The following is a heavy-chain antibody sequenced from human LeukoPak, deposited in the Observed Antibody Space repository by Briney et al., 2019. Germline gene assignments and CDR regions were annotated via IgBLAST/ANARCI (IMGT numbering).Heavy chain of an antibody. J-gene: IGHJ5*02. D-gene: IGHD1-1*01. CDR1: GFTFRTSA. CDR2: ISGNAHST. Sequence: GGSLRLSCAAAGFTFRTSAMSWVRQAPGEGMGWVSSISGNAHSTYYADSVKGRFTISRDNSKNTLYLQMNSLRAEDTAVYYCATDPRTSSAWGQGTLVTVSS. CDR3: ATDPRTSSA. V-gene: IGHV3-23*01.